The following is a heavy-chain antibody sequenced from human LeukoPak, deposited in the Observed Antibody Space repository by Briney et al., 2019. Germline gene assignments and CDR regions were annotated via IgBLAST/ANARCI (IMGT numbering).Heavy chain of an antibody. V-gene: IGHV3-74*01. D-gene: IGHD2-8*01. CDR3: AFTKTTYYYYGMDV. CDR2: INTDDSST. J-gene: IGHJ6*02. CDR1: GFTFSSYW. Sequence: GGSLRLSCAASGFTFSSYWMHWVRQAPGKELVWVSRINTDDSSTSYADSVKGRFTISRDNAKNTLYLQMNSLRAEDSAVYYCAFTKTTYYYYGMDVWGQGTTVTVSS.